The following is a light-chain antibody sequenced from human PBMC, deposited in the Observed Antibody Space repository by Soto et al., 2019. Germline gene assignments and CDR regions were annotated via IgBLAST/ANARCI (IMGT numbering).Light chain of an antibody. CDR1: QSVGIN. CDR2: GAS. V-gene: IGKV3-15*01. J-gene: IGKJ1*01. CDR3: QQYNNWPPT. Sequence: IMISQFPVILSVSPGERATLSCRASQSVGINLAWYQQKPGQAPRLLIYGASTRATGIPARFSGSGSGTEFTLTISSLQSEDFAVYYCQQYNNWPPTFGQGNKVAIK.